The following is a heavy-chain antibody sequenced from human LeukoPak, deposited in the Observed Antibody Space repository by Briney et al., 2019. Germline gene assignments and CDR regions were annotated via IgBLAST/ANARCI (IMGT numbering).Heavy chain of an antibody. V-gene: IGHV3-53*01. Sequence: PGGSLRLSCAASGFTVSSNYMSWVRQAPGKGLEWVSVIFSGGSTYYADSVKGRFTISRDNSKNTLYLQMNSLRAEDTAVYYCAKHCYDSSGYSYYFDYWGQGTLVTVSS. D-gene: IGHD3-22*01. CDR2: IFSGGST. CDR3: AKHCYDSSGYSYYFDY. J-gene: IGHJ4*02. CDR1: GFTVSSNY.